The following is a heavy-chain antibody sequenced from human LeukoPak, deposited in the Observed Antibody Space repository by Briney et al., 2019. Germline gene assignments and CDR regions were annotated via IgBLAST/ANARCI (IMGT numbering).Heavy chain of an antibody. Sequence: PSETLSLTCAVYGGSISSSSYYWGWIRQPPGKGLEWIGSIYYSGSTYYNPSLRSRVTISVDTSKNQFSLKLSSVTAADTAVYYCARGIAVAGTNYWGQGTLVTVSS. J-gene: IGHJ4*02. D-gene: IGHD6-19*01. CDR1: GGSISSSSYY. CDR3: ARGIAVAGTNY. CDR2: IYYSGST. V-gene: IGHV4-39*07.